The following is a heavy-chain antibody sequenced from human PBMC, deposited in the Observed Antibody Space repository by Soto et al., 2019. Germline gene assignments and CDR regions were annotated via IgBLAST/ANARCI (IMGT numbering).Heavy chain of an antibody. V-gene: IGHV4-4*02. CDR1: GDSINSSRW. Sequence: SETLSLTCAVSGDSINSSRWWNWVRQPPEKGLEWIGQISHSGSTNYNPSLTSRVTISVGKSKNHFSLKLTSVTAADTAVYYCASGTFTTISFDFWGHGRQVTVSS. CDR3: ASGTFTTISFDF. CDR2: ISHSGST. J-gene: IGHJ4*01. D-gene: IGHD3-22*01.